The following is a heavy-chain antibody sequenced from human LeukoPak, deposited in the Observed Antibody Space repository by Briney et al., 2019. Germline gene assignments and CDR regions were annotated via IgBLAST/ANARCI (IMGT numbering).Heavy chain of an antibody. J-gene: IGHJ4*02. Sequence: GGSLRLSCAASGFIFSSYGMHWVRQAPGKGLEWVAFIRYVGGKTYYADSVKGRFTISRDNSKNTLYLQMNNLRAEDTAVYYCARLRNYDFDYWGQGTLVTVSS. D-gene: IGHD1-7*01. CDR1: GFIFSSYG. V-gene: IGHV3-30*02. CDR3: ARLRNYDFDY. CDR2: IRYVGGKT.